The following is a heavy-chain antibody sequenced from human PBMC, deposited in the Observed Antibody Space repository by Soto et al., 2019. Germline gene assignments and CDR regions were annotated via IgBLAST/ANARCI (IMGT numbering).Heavy chain of an antibody. D-gene: IGHD6-13*01. J-gene: IGHJ5*02. Sequence: GGSLRLSCAASGFTFSSYAMSWVRQAPGKGLEWVSAISGSGGSTYYADSVKGRFTISRDNSKNTLYLQMNSLRAEDTAVYYCAKGREFGIAANWFDPWSQGTLVTVSS. CDR3: AKGREFGIAANWFDP. CDR2: ISGSGGST. V-gene: IGHV3-23*01. CDR1: GFTFSSYA.